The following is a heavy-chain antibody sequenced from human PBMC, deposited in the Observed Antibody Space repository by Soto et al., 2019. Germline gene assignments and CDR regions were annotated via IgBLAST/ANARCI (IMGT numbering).Heavy chain of an antibody. Sequence: GSLRLSCAASGFSFSNYAMNWVRQAPGKGLEWVSVISGSGGSASYADSVQGRLTISRDNSNNTPYLQMNSLRAEDTAIYSCVREASGWYSRGSFDFWGRGTMVTVSS. D-gene: IGHD6-19*01. CDR2: ISGSGGSA. CDR3: VREASGWYSRGSFDF. J-gene: IGHJ3*01. CDR1: GFSFSNYA. V-gene: IGHV3-23*01.